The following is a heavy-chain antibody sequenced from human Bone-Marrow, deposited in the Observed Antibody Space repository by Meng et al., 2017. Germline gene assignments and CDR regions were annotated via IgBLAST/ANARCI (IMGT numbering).Heavy chain of an antibody. CDR2: FHHSGTT. CDR3: AASSGWYRIDS. CDR1: GASVSSGYW. V-gene: IGHV4-4*02. J-gene: IGHJ4*02. Sequence: VQLQEAGPGLVKPSGTLSLTFGVSGASVSSGYWWTWVRQPPGKGLEWIGEFHHSGTTNYNPSLRSRVTISVDTSKNQFSLRLTSVTAADTAVYYCAASSGWYRIDSWGQGTLVTVSS. D-gene: IGHD6-19*01.